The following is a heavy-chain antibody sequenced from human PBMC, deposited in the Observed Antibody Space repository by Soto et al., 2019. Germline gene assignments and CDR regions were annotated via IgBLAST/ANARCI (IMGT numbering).Heavy chain of an antibody. J-gene: IGHJ4*02. V-gene: IGHV1-69*01. Sequence: QVQLVQSGAEVKKPGSSVKVSCKASGGTFSSYSINWVRQAPGQGLEWMGEIIPIFGTANYAQKFQGRVTITADESTSTAYMELSSLRSGDTAVYYWARDGGRHSGGMDYWGQGTLVTVSS. D-gene: IGHD1-26*01. CDR2: IIPIFGTA. CDR3: ARDGGRHSGGMDY. CDR1: GGTFSSYS.